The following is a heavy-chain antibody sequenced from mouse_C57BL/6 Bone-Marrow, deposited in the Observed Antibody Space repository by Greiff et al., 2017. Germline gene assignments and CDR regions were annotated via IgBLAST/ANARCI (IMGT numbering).Heavy chain of an antibody. Sequence: QVQLQQSGAELARPGASVKLSCKASGYTFTSYGISWVKQRTGQGLEWIGEIYPRSGNTYYNEKFKGKATLTADKSSSTAYMELRSLPSEDSAVYFCANYYYGSSYDAMDYWGQGTSVTVSS. D-gene: IGHD1-1*01. CDR1: GYTFTSYG. CDR2: IYPRSGNT. CDR3: ANYYYGSSYDAMDY. J-gene: IGHJ4*01. V-gene: IGHV1-81*01.